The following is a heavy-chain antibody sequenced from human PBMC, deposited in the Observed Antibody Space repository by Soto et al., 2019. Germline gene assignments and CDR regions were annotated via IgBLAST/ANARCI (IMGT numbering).Heavy chain of an antibody. CDR3: ARLKVVAATDAFDI. CDR1: GGSISSSSYY. J-gene: IGHJ3*02. V-gene: IGHV4-39*01. CDR2: IYYSGST. D-gene: IGHD2-15*01. Sequence: SETLSLTCTVSGGSISSSSYYWGWIRQPPGKGLEWIGSIYYSGSTYYNPSLKSRVTISVDTSKNQFSLKLSSVTAADTAVYYCARLKVVAATDAFDIWGQGTMVTVSS.